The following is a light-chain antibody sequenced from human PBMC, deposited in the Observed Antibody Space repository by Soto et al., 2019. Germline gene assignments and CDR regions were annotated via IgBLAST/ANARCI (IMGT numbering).Light chain of an antibody. V-gene: IGLV7-46*01. CDR2: DTS. Sequence: QAVVTQEPSLTVSPGGTVTLTCGSSTGAVTSGHYPYWFQQKPGQAPRTLIYDTSNKHSWTPARFAGSLLGVKAALTLSGAQPEEEAEYYCLLTYSGARIFGGGTKLTVL. J-gene: IGLJ2*01. CDR3: LLTYSGARI. CDR1: TGAVTSGHY.